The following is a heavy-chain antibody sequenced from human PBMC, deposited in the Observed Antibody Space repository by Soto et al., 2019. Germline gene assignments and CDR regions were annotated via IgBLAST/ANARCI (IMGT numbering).Heavy chain of an antibody. CDR1: GFTFSSYG. Sequence: QVQLVESGGGVVQPGRSLRLSCAASGFTFSSYGMHWARQAPGKGLEWVAVISYDGNNKYYADSVKGRFTISRDNSKNTLYLQMNSLRAEDTAVYYCAKPRGNYDFWSGLDYWGQGTLVTVSS. J-gene: IGHJ4*02. V-gene: IGHV3-30*18. CDR2: ISYDGNNK. CDR3: AKPRGNYDFWSGLDY. D-gene: IGHD3-3*01.